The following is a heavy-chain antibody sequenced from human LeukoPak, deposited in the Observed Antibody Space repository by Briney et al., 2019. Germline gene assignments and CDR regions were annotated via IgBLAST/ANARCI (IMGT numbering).Heavy chain of an antibody. J-gene: IGHJ4*02. CDR1: GGSISSSSYY. CDR3: ARQSGGSRY. V-gene: IGHV4-39*01. D-gene: IGHD2-15*01. Sequence: PSETLSLTCAVSGGSISSSSYYWGWIRQPPGKGLEWIGSIYYSGSTYYNPSLKSRVTISVDTSKNQFSLKLSSVTAADTAVYYCARQSGGSRYWGQGTLVTVSS. CDR2: IYYSGST.